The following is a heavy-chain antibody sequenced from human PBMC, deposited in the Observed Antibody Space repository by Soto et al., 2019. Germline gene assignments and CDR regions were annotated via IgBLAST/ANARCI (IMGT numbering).Heavy chain of an antibody. J-gene: IGHJ4*02. CDR2: TYPGDSYT. CDR1: GYSFTIYW. CDR3: AIPRY. Sequence: GVSLKISCKGSGYSFTIYWIGWVRQMPGKGLDLMGITYPGDSYTRXXPSFQGHXXIAAYKCSISXYLRWXSLKASDTAMYYCAIPRYCGQGTLVTVSX. V-gene: IGHV5-51*01.